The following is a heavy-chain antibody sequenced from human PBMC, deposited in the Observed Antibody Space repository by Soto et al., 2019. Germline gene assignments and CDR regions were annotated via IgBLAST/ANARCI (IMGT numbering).Heavy chain of an antibody. D-gene: IGHD5-18*01. Sequence: GGSLRLSCAASGFTFSSYAMSWVRQAPGKGLEWVSYISSSSSTIYYADSVKGRFTISRDNAKNSLYLQMNSLRAEDTAVYYCATSRGYSYGYGWFDYWGQGTLVTVSS. CDR3: ATSRGYSYGYGWFDY. CDR2: ISSSSSTI. V-gene: IGHV3-48*01. CDR1: GFTFSSYA. J-gene: IGHJ4*02.